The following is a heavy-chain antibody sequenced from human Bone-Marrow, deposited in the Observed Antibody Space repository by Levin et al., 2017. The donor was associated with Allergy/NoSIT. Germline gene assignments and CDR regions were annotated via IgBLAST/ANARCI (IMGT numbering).Heavy chain of an antibody. CDR3: ARGGQTNTFFDY. CDR1: GFSFSSYE. J-gene: IGHJ4*02. CDR2: ISSLGYTI. D-gene: IGHD1/OR15-1a*01. V-gene: IGHV3-48*03. Sequence: GESLKISCAVSGFSFSSYEMNWVRQAPGKGLEWISYISSLGYTIYNADSVKGRFTISRDNAKNSLYLQMNSLRAEDTDIYYCARGGQTNTFFDYWSQGTLVTVSS.